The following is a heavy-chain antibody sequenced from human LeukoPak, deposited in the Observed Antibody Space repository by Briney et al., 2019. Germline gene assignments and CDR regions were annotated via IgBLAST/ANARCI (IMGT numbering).Heavy chain of an antibody. J-gene: IGHJ3*02. CDR1: GYRFSGCA. V-gene: IGHV3-30*04. D-gene: IGHD1-14*01. CDR2: ISFDGSNE. CDR3: ARSNRLLSRLGALDI. Sequence: PGGSLRLSCAASGYRFSGCAMHWVRQAPGQGLEWVAGISFDGSNEYYTDSEKGRFTISRDDSKNTFYLQMNSLRAEDTAVYYCARSNRLLSRLGALDIWGQGTMVTVS.